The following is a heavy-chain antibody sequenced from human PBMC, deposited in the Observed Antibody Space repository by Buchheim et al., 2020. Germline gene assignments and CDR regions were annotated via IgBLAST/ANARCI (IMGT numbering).Heavy chain of an antibody. J-gene: IGHJ6*02. CDR2: IYHNGNT. Sequence: QVQLQESGPGLVKPSETLSLTCAVSGGSVSSINWWSWVRQPPGKGLEWIGEIYHNGNTNYNPSLKSRVTISVDKSKNQVPPKVSPVAAADTAVYYCARTPDYYYGMDVWGQGTT. CDR3: ARTPDYYYGMDV. V-gene: IGHV4-4*02. D-gene: IGHD2-15*01. CDR1: GGSVSSINW.